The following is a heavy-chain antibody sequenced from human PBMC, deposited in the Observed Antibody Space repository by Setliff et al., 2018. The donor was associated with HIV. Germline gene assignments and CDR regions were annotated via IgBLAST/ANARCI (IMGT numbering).Heavy chain of an antibody. CDR1: GYTFSTYD. D-gene: IGHD2-21*01. J-gene: IGHJ6*02. V-gene: IGHV1-8*01. Sequence: GASVKVSCKASGYTFSTYDFNWVRQAAGQGLEWMGWMSPKNNGSGFAQKFQARLTMTWNTSTNTAYMELRSLTSDDTAVYYCARGRCNSRIDVWGQGTTVTVSS. CDR2: MSPKNNGS. CDR3: ARGRCNSRIDV.